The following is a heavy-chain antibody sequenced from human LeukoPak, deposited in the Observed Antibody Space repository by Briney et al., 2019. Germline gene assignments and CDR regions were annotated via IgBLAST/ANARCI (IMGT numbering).Heavy chain of an antibody. CDR1: GFTFSSHA. J-gene: IGHJ4*02. Sequence: PGGSLRLSCAASGFTFSSHAMSWVRQAPGKGLEWVSAISGRGGSTYYADSVKGRFTISRDNSKNTLYLQMNSLRAEDTAVYYCAKDITAMVRGVMVYWGQGTLVTVSS. CDR3: AKDITAMVRGVMVY. V-gene: IGHV3-23*01. D-gene: IGHD3-10*01. CDR2: ISGRGGST.